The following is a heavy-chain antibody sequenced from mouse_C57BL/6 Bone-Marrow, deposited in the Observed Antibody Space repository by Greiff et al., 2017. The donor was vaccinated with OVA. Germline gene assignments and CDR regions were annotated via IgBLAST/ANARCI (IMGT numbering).Heavy chain of an antibody. CDR3: VHGGNYPLYAMDY. J-gene: IGHJ4*01. V-gene: IGHV10-1*01. Sequence: EVKLVESGGGLVQPKGSLKLSCAASGFSFNTYAMNWVRQAPGKGLEWVARIRSKSNNYATYYADSVKDRFTISRDDSESMLYLQMNNLKTEDTAMYYCVHGGNYPLYAMDYWGQGTSVTVSS. D-gene: IGHD2-1*01. CDR1: GFSFNTYA. CDR2: IRSKSNNYAT.